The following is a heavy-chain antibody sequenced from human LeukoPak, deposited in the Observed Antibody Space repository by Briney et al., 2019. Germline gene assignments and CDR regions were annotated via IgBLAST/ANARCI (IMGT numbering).Heavy chain of an antibody. CDR1: QFTVSSNY. V-gene: IGHV3-66*01. CDR3: AREKRGTEAYYYGMDV. D-gene: IGHD1-1*01. CDR2: IYSDGST. J-gene: IGHJ6*02. Sequence: PGGSLRLSCAASQFTVSSNYMSWVRQAPGKGLEWVSVIYSDGSTHHADSVKGRFTISRDNSKNTLYLRMNSLRAEDTGVYYCAREKRGTEAYYYGMDVWGQGTTVTVSS.